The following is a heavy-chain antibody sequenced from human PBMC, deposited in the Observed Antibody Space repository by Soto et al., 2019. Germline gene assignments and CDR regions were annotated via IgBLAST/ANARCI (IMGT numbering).Heavy chain of an antibody. J-gene: IGHJ4*01. Sequence: PGGSLRLSFVASEFTFSSYEMNWVRQAPGKGLEWVSYISSSGTTIYYTDSVKGRFTISRDNAKKSLYLQMNSLRVEDTAVYYCVRFGGAAAGPGDYWGHGTLVTVSS. CDR2: ISSSGTTI. CDR1: EFTFSSYE. CDR3: VRFGGAAAGPGDY. V-gene: IGHV3-48*03. D-gene: IGHD6-13*01.